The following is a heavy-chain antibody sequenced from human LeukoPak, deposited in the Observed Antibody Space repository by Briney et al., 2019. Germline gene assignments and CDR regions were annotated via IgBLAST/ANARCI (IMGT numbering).Heavy chain of an antibody. CDR3: ARGHPVLRYFDWSPGGDY. CDR2: INHSGST. D-gene: IGHD3-9*01. J-gene: IGHJ4*02. V-gene: IGHV4-34*01. Sequence: SETLSLTCAVYGGSFSGYYWSWIRQPPGRGLEWIGEINHSGSTNYNPSLESRVTISVDTSKNQFSLKLSSVTAADTAVYYCARGHPVLRYFDWSPGGDYWGQGTLVTVSS. CDR1: GGSFSGYY.